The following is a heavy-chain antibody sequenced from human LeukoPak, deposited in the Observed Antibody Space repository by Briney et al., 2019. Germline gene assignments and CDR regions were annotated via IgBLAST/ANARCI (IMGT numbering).Heavy chain of an antibody. CDR3: TTVFSAGIPDY. Sequence: PGGSLRLSCAASGFTFSNAWMSGVRQAPGKGLEWGGRIKSKTDGGTTDYAAPVKGRFTISRDDSKNTLYLQMNSLKTEDSAVYYCTTVFSAGIPDYWGQGTLVTVSS. CDR2: IKSKTDGGTT. D-gene: IGHD1-14*01. CDR1: GFTFSNAW. V-gene: IGHV3-15*01. J-gene: IGHJ4*02.